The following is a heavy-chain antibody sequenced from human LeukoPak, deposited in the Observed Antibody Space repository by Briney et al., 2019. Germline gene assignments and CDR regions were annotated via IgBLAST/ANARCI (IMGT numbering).Heavy chain of an antibody. J-gene: IGHJ5*02. Sequence: TSETLSLTCAVYGGSFSGYYWSWIRQPPGKGLEWIGEINHSGSTNYNPSLKSRVTIPVDTSKNQFSLKLSSVTAADTAVYYCARGPRQQLVRRWFDPWGQGTLVTVSS. CDR2: INHSGST. CDR1: GGSFSGYY. CDR3: ARGPRQQLVRRWFDP. V-gene: IGHV4-34*01. D-gene: IGHD6-13*01.